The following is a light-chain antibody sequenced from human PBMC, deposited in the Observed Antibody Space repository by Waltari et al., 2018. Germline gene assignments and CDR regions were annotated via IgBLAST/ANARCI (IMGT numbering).Light chain of an antibody. CDR3: QVWDSSSDHLYV. CDR2: YDS. CDR1: NIGSKS. V-gene: IGLV3-21*04. Sequence: SYVLTQPPSVSVAPGKTARITCGGNNIGSKSVHWYQQKPGQAPVLVIYYDSERPSGIPDRFSCSNSGNTATLTISRVEARDEADYYCQVWDSSSDHLYVFGTGTKVTVL. J-gene: IGLJ1*01.